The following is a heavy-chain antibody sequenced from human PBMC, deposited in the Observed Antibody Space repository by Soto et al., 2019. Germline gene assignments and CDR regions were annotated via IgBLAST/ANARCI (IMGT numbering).Heavy chain of an antibody. CDR2: INPNSGGT. CDR3: ARGADIVVVVAATFGYYGMVD. D-gene: IGHD2-15*01. V-gene: IGHV1-2*04. J-gene: IGHJ6*02. Sequence: ASVKVSCKASGYTFTGYYMHWVRQAPGQGLEWMGWINPNSGGTNYAQKFQGWVTMTRDTSISTAYMELSRLRSDDTAVYYCARGADIVVVVAATFGYYGMVDWGQGTTVTVS. CDR1: GYTFTGYY.